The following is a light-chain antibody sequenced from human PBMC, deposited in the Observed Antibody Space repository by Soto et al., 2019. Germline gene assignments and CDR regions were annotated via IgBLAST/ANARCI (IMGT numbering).Light chain of an antibody. J-gene: IGKJ5*01. CDR2: DAS. CDR3: QQYDNHPLT. Sequence: DIQMTQSPSSLSASVGDRVTITCQASQDISNYLNWYQQKPGKAPKLLIYDASNLETGVPSRFSGRGSGIDFTFTISSLQPEDIATYYCQQYDNHPLTFGQGTRLEIK. V-gene: IGKV1-33*01. CDR1: QDISNY.